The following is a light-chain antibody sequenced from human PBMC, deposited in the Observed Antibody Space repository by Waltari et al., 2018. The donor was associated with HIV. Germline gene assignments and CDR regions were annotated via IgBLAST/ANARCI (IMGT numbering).Light chain of an antibody. CDR1: SSSVGGYNY. CDR3: SSYTSSSIVI. V-gene: IGLV2-14*03. J-gene: IGLJ2*01. CDR2: DVN. Sequence: HSALTQPASVSGSPGQSITIPCTGPSSSVGGYNYFSWYRLNPGEVPKLMIFDVNNRPSGVSNRFSGSKSGNTASLTISGLQVEDEADYYCSSYTSSSIVIFGGGTKVTVL.